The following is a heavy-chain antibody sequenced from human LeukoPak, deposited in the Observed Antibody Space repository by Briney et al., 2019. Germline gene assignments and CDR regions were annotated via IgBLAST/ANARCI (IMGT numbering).Heavy chain of an antibody. D-gene: IGHD3-22*01. CDR2: ISAYNGNT. CDR3: ARDLSKYYDSSGYADY. CDR1: GYTFTSYG. V-gene: IGHV1-18*01. Sequence: EASVKVSCKASGYTFTSYGISWVRQAPGQGLEWMGWISAYNGNTNYAQKLQGRVTMTTDTSTSTAYMELRSLRSDDTAVYYCARDLSKYYDSSGYADYWGQGTLVTVSS. J-gene: IGHJ4*02.